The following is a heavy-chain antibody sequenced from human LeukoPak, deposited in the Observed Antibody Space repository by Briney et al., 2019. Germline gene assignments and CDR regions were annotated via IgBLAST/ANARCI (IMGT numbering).Heavy chain of an antibody. J-gene: IGHJ4*02. CDR2: INPNSGGT. CDR1: VYTFTVYY. D-gene: IGHD3-9*01. Sequence: ASVKVSCKASVYTFTVYYMHWVRQAPGQGLEWMGWINPNSGGTNYAQKFQGRVTMTRDTSISTAYMELSRLRSDDTAVYYCAREGHYDILTGYYSSVLDYWGQGTLVTVSS. V-gene: IGHV1-2*02. CDR3: AREGHYDILTGYYSSVLDY.